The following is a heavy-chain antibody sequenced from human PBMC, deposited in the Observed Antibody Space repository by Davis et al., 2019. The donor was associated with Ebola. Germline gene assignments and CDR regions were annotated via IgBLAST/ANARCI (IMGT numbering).Heavy chain of an antibody. V-gene: IGHV3-7*01. J-gene: IGHJ4*02. CDR2: INKDGSET. CDR3: ARVNRHGYTGYESDY. CDR1: GFTFSSYW. Sequence: GGSLRLSCIASGFTFSSYWMNWVRQAPGKGLEWVANINKDGSETQYVDSVKGRFTISRDNGRNSLNLQMNSLRAEDTAVYYCARVNRHGYTGYESDYWGQGTLVTVSS. D-gene: IGHD5-12*01.